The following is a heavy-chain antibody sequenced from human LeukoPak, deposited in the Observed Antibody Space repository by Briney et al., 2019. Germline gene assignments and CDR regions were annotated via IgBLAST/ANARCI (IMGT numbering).Heavy chain of an antibody. CDR3: AGVTTKDY. J-gene: IGHJ4*02. CDR1: GYTFTSYA. D-gene: IGHD4-17*01. CDR2: IIPILGIA. Sequence: SVKVSCKASGYTFTSYAMNWVRQAPGQGLEWMGRIIPILGIANYAQKFQGRVTITADKSTSTAYMELSSLRSEDTAVYYCAGVTTKDYWGQGTLVTVSS. V-gene: IGHV1-69*04.